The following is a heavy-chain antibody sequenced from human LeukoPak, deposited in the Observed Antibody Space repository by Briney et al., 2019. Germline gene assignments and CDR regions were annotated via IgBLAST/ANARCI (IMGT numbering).Heavy chain of an antibody. CDR2: IWYDGSNK. CDR3: AKDRSYSYGADYFDY. J-gene: IGHJ4*02. CDR1: GFTLSSYG. D-gene: IGHD5-18*01. Sequence: PGGSLRLSCAASGFTLSSYGMHWVRQAPGKGLEWVAVIWYDGSNKYYADSVKGRFTISRDNSKNTLYLQMNSLRAEDTAVYYCAKDRSYSYGADYFDYWGQGTLVTVSS. V-gene: IGHV3-33*06.